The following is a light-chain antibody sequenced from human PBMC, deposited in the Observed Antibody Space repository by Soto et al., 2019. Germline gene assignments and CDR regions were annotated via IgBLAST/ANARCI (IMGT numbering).Light chain of an antibody. CDR1: SSNIGSHP. CDR3: ASWVNSLNGLYV. J-gene: IGLJ1*01. Sequence: QSVLPQPPSASGTPGQRVYISCSGSSSNIGSHPVNWYQQLPGTAPKLLLYGDNQRPSGVPDRFSGSKSGTSASLAISGLQSEDEAHYYCASWVNSLNGLYVYGTGTKVTVL. V-gene: IGLV1-44*01. CDR2: GDN.